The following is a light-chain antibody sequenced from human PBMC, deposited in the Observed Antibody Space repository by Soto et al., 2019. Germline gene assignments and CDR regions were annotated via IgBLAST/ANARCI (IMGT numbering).Light chain of an antibody. V-gene: IGKV1-5*03. CDR3: QQYNSYLRT. J-gene: IGKJ1*01. CDR2: KAS. CDR1: QSISSW. Sequence: DIQMTQPPSTLSASVGDRVTITCRASQSISSWLAWYQQKPGKAPKLLIYKASSLESGVPSRFSGSGSGTEFTLTISSLQPDDFATYYCQQYNSYLRTFGQGTKVDIK.